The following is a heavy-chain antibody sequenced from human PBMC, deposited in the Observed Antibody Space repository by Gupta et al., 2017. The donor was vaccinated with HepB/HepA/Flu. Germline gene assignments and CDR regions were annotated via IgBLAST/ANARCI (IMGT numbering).Heavy chain of an antibody. CDR2: IAFDGSNK. D-gene: IGHD5-24*01. CDR3: AKRGGWLQSAVDS. Sequence: QVQLVESGGGVVQPGRSLTLSCAASGFTFTNYGMHWVRQAPGKGLEWVAAIAFDGSNKCYEDAVKGRFTVSRDNSKNTVNLQMNGLRDEDTAVYYCAKRGGWLQSAVDSWGQGTLVTVSS. V-gene: IGHV3-30*18. J-gene: IGHJ4*02. CDR1: GFTFTNYG.